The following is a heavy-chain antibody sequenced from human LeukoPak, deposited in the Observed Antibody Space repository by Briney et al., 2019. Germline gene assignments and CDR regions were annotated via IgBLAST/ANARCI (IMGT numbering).Heavy chain of an antibody. Sequence: GGSLRLSCAASGFTFSSYGMHWVRQAPGKGLEWVAVISYDGSNKYYADSVKGRFTISRDNSKNTLYLQMNSLRAEDTAVYYCAKAEYDFWSGYSYYMDVWGKGTTVTVSS. V-gene: IGHV3-30*18. J-gene: IGHJ6*03. CDR3: AKAEYDFWSGYSYYMDV. D-gene: IGHD3-3*01. CDR2: ISYDGSNK. CDR1: GFTFSSYG.